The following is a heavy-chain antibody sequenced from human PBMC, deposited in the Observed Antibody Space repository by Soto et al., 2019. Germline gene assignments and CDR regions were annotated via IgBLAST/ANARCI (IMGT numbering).Heavy chain of an antibody. CDR2: ISASSGNT. CDR3: ARDRGFCFITRCYGMDV. CDR1: GYTFISYG. Sequence: ASVKVSCKASGYTFISYGISWVRQAPGQGLEWMGRISASSGNTNYAQKNQGRVTMTTDTSTSTAYMELRSLRPDDTAVYYCARDRGFCFITRCYGMDVWGQGTTVTVSS. J-gene: IGHJ6*02. D-gene: IGHD3-22*01. V-gene: IGHV1-18*01.